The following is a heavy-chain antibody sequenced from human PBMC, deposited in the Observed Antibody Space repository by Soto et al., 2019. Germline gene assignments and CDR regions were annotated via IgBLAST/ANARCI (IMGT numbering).Heavy chain of an antibody. CDR2: STAVNGNT. D-gene: IGHD3-3*01. V-gene: IGHV1-18*01. Sequence: QVHLVQSGAEVEKPGASVKVSCKASGYTFTDYGISWVRQAPGEGIQWKGWSTAVNGNTKYAQQFQGRVTMTKATSTSTAYMELRSLESDDTAVYYCARISQSDFWSGYYYFFDYWGQGTLVTVSS. CDR3: ARISQSDFWSGYYYFFDY. J-gene: IGHJ4*02. CDR1: GYTFTDYG.